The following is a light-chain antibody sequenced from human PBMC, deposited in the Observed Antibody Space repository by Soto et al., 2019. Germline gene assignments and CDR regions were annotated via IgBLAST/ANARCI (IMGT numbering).Light chain of an antibody. Sequence: QPVLTQSPSASASLGASVKLTCTLRSGHSNYAIAWHQQLPQKGPRYLMVLNSDGSHNKGDGIPDRFSGSNSGAERYLTISSLQSEDEADYYCQTWGTDIVVFGGGTKVTVL. CDR1: SGHSNYA. CDR3: QTWGTDIVV. CDR2: LNSDGSH. V-gene: IGLV4-69*01. J-gene: IGLJ2*01.